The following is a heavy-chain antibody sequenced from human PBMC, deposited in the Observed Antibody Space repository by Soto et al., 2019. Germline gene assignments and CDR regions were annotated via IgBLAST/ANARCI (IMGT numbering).Heavy chain of an antibody. Sequence: QVQLQESGPGLVKPSGTLSLTCAVSGDSVSSPYYWCWVRQPPGKGLEWIGEVFHTGTTSYNPSRRSRVTISMDKSINQFSLDLSSVTAADTAVYYCARSAGWYAIHAWGPGTRVIVSS. CDR2: VFHTGTT. CDR3: ARSAGWYAIHA. CDR1: GDSVSSPYY. J-gene: IGHJ5*02. V-gene: IGHV4-4*02. D-gene: IGHD6-19*01.